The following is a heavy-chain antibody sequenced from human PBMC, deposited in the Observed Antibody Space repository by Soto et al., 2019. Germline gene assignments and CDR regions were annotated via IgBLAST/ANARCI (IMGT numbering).Heavy chain of an antibody. CDR1: GYSFTNYW. CDR3: ARLPPPTYCSGSTCSGY. V-gene: IGHV5-10-1*01. J-gene: IGHJ4*02. D-gene: IGHD2-15*01. Sequence: PGEPLKISCKGAGYSFTNYWINWVRQMPGKGLEWMGRIDPDDSYTNYSPSFQGHVTISVDKSISTAYLQWSSLQASDTAIYYCARLPPPTYCSGSTCSGYWGQGTLVTVSS. CDR2: IDPDDSYT.